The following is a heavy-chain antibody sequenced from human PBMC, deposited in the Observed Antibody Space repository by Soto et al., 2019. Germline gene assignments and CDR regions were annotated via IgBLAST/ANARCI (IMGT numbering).Heavy chain of an antibody. J-gene: IGHJ3*02. V-gene: IGHV3-74*01. Sequence: GGSLRLSCAASGFAVSSNYMHWVRQAPGKGLVWVSRINVDGSSTIYADSVKGRFTISRDNARNTLYLQMNSLRAEDTAVYYCTRERGYCSGSPCYSFAYDIWGQGTVVPVSS. CDR1: GFAVSSNY. CDR2: INVDGSST. CDR3: TRERGYCSGSPCYSFAYDI. D-gene: IGHD2-15*01.